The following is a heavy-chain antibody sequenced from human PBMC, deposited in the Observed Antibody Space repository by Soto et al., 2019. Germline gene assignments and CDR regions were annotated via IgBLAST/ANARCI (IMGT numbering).Heavy chain of an antibody. D-gene: IGHD2-15*01. CDR2: ITSDGNNK. V-gene: IGHV3-30*18. CDR1: GFTFSTYG. Sequence: QVHLVESGGGVVQPGRSLRLSCAASGFTFSTYGIHWVRQAPGKELEWVALITSDGNNKFYADSVKGRFTISRDNSKNALYLQMNSLRAEDTAVYYCAKGGDMDYWGQGTLVTVSS. CDR3: AKGGDMDY. J-gene: IGHJ4*02.